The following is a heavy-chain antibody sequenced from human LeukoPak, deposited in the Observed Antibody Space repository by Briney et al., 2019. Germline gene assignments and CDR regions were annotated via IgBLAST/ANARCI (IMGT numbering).Heavy chain of an antibody. V-gene: IGHV3-21*01. J-gene: IGHJ3*02. Sequence: GGSLRLSCAASGFTFSSYSMNWVRQAPGKGLEWVSSISGSSSYIYYADSVKGRFTISRDNAKTSLYLQMNSMRADGTPMYYCARSSPHCSSTSCYNDAFDIWGQGTMVTVSS. CDR3: ARSSPHCSSTSCYNDAFDI. CDR2: ISGSSSYI. CDR1: GFTFSSYS. D-gene: IGHD2-2*02.